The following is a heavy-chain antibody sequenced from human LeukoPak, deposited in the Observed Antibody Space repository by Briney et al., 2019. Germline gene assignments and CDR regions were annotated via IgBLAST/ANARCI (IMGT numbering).Heavy chain of an antibody. V-gene: IGHV4-61*02. CDR2: IYTSGSP. CDR3: ARRSLAVADDY. CDR1: GGSISSGSYY. D-gene: IGHD6-19*01. J-gene: IGHJ4*02. Sequence: SETLSLTCTVSGGSISSGSYYWSWIRQPAGKGLEWIGRIYTSGSPNYNPSLKSRVTISVDTSKNQFSLKLSSVTAADTAVYYCARRSLAVADDYWGQGTLVTVSS.